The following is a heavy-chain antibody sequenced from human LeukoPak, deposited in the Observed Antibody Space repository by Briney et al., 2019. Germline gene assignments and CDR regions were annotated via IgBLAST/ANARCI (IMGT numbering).Heavy chain of an antibody. CDR2: IYTSGST. CDR3: AREEALYDFWSGYYRVSWFDP. V-gene: IGHV4-4*07. Sequence: SETLSLTCTVSGGSISSYYWSWIRQPAGKGPEWIGRIYTSGSTNYNPSLKSRVTMSVDTSKNQFSLKLSSVTAADTAVYYCAREEALYDFWSGYYRVSWFDPWGQGTLVTVSS. CDR1: GGSISSYY. J-gene: IGHJ5*02. D-gene: IGHD3-3*01.